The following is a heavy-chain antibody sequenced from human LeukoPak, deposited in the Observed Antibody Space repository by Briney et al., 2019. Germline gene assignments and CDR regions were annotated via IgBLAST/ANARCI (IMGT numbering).Heavy chain of an antibody. D-gene: IGHD3-9*01. CDR3: KQRTAYDILTGYYL. J-gene: IGHJ4*02. Sequence: GGSLRLSCAASGFTFSDYYMSWIRQAPGKGLEWVSYISSSSSYTNYADSVKGRFTISRDNAKNSLYLQMNSLRAEDTAVFFFKQRTAYDILTGYYLWGQGTLVTVSS. CDR1: GFTFSDYY. CDR2: ISSSSSYT. V-gene: IGHV3-11*06.